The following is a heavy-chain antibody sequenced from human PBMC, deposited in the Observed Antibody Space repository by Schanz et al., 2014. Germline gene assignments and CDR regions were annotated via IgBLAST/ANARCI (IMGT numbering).Heavy chain of an antibody. CDR1: GFTFSSYD. CDR2: ISGGGGSA. CDR3: AKVWGSDYFYPFDY. V-gene: IGHV3-23*01. J-gene: IGHJ4*02. D-gene: IGHD3-22*01. Sequence: EVQLLESGGGLVQPGGSLRLSCAASGFTFSSYDMNWVRLVPGKGLECVSGISGGGGSAYYADSVKGRFTISRDNSKNTLYLQMSSLRAEDTAVYYCAKVWGSDYFYPFDYWGQGTLVTVSS.